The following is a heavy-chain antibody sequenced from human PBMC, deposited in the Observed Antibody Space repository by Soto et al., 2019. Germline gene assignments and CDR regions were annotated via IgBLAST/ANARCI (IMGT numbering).Heavy chain of an antibody. CDR2: IIPILGIA. V-gene: IGHV1-69*08. D-gene: IGHD6-19*01. Sequence: QVQLVQSGAEVKKPGSSVKVSCKASGGTFSSYTISWVRQAPGQGLEWMGRIIPILGIANYAQKFQGRVTITAAKSRSTGYMGRSSLRPEDTAVYYCARDALVLKQWLPTYGMDVWGQGTTVTVSS. J-gene: IGHJ6*02. CDR3: ARDALVLKQWLPTYGMDV. CDR1: GGTFSSYT.